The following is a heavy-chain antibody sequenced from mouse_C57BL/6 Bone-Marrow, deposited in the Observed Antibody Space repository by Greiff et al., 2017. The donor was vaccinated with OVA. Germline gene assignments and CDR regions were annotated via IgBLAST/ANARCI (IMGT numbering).Heavy chain of an antibody. CDR1: GYSFTSYY. Sequence: VKLMESGPELVKPGASVKISCKASGYSFTSYYIHWVKQRPGQGLEWIGWIYPGSGNTKYNEKFKGKATLTADTSSSTAYMQLSSLTSEDSAVYYCAKNPPTTVVAHWYVDVWGTGTTVTVSS. J-gene: IGHJ1*03. CDR2: IYPGSGNT. CDR3: AKNPPTTVVAHWYVDV. V-gene: IGHV1-66*01. D-gene: IGHD1-1*01.